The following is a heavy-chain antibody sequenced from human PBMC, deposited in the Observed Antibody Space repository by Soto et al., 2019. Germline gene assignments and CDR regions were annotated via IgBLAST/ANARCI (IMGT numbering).Heavy chain of an antibody. D-gene: IGHD6-13*01. Sequence: GGSLRLSCVVSGFSFSSYAMNWVRQAPGQGLEWVAVISYDGGNKYYVDSVKGRFTISRDNSKNTLYLQMNSLRAEDTAVYYCARDRDIAAADYYFDDWGQGTLVTVSS. V-gene: IGHV3-30-3*01. J-gene: IGHJ4*02. CDR1: GFSFSSYA. CDR2: ISYDGGNK. CDR3: ARDRDIAAADYYFDD.